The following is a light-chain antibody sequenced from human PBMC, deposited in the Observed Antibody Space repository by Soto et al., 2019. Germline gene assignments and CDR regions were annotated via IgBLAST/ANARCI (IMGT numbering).Light chain of an antibody. Sequence: THAPASVSVSPRGIPTISFGTSQSVSSNLAWYQQKPGQAPRLLIYGASIRATGIPARFSGSGSGIEFPLTICTLQSEDCAICYCQPYNTWLPWPFGQGTKVDI. CDR2: GAS. CDR1: QSVSSN. V-gene: IGKV3-15*01. CDR3: QPYNTWLPWP. J-gene: IGKJ1*01.